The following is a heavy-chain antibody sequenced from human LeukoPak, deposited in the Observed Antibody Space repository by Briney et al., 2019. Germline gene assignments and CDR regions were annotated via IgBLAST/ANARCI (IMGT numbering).Heavy chain of an antibody. CDR3: ARAHVLLWFGELLDWFDP. D-gene: IGHD3-10*01. Sequence: ASVKVSCKASGYTFTGYYMHWVRQAPGQGLEWMGWINPNSGGTNYAQKFQGRVTMTRDTSISTAYVELSRLRSDDTAVYYCARAHVLLWFGELLDWFDPWGQGTLVTVSS. J-gene: IGHJ5*02. CDR2: INPNSGGT. V-gene: IGHV1-2*02. CDR1: GYTFTGYY.